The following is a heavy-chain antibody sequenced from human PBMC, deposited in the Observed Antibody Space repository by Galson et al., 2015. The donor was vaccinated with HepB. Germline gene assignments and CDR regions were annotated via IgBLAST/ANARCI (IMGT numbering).Heavy chain of an antibody. CDR2: IRYDGSNK. CDR3: AKDQSSWYHQPNYFDH. D-gene: IGHD6-13*01. Sequence: SLRLSCAASGFTFSSYGMHWVRQVPGKGVEWVAFIRYDGSNKYYADSVKGRFTISRDNSKNTLYLKMNSLRAEDTAVYYFAKDQSSWYHQPNYFDHWGQGTLVTVSS. V-gene: IGHV3-30*02. J-gene: IGHJ4*02. CDR1: GFTFSSYG.